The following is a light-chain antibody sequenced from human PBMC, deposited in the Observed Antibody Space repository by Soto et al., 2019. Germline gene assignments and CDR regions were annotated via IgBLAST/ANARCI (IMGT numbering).Light chain of an antibody. CDR1: SSHIGSYNH. J-gene: IGLJ1*01. CDR3: ISYADRQSYL. V-gene: IGLV2-14*03. CDR2: AVS. Sequence: QSATTQRSSVCGSPGQSITISCSGTSSHIGSYNHVAWYQQFPGKSPKLMIYAVSDRPPGVSDRFSGSKYGITASLTISGLQTEDEADYYCISYADRQSYLFGTGTKVTV.